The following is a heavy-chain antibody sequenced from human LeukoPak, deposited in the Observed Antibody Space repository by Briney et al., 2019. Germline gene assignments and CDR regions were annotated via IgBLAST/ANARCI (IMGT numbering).Heavy chain of an antibody. D-gene: IGHD3-9*01. V-gene: IGHV4-4*07. CDR2: IYYSGST. CDR3: ARDRSSHLHYDILAGYYGGVFDY. Sequence: PPETLSLTCTVSGGSITSYYWSSIRQPAGKGLECSGGIYYSGSTYYNTSLKSRVTISVDTSKNQFSLKLSSVAAADTAVYYCARDRSSHLHYDILAGYYGGVFDYWGQGTLVTVSS. J-gene: IGHJ4*02. CDR1: GGSITSYY.